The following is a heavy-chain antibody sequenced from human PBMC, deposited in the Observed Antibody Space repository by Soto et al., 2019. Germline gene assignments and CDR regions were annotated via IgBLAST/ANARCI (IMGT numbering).Heavy chain of an antibody. D-gene: IGHD5-18*01. J-gene: IGHJ4*02. CDR3: ATDLGYSYGKGFDY. CDR2: FDPEDGET. V-gene: IGHV1-24*01. Sequence: SVKVSCKVSGYTLTELSMHWVRQAPGKGLEWMGGFDPEDGETIYAQKFQGRVTMTEDTSTDTAYMELSSLRSEDTAVYYCATDLGYSYGKGFDYWGQGTLVTVSS. CDR1: GYTLTELS.